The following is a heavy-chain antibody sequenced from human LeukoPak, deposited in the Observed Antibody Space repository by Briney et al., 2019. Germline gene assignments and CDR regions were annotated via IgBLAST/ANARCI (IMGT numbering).Heavy chain of an antibody. Sequence: GGSLRLSCAASGFTFRSYAMNWVRQAPGKGLEWVSGISSSGGTTYYADSVRGRFTISRDNSKNTLYLQMKSLRAEDTAVYYCAKDTTTMIAYFDYWGQGTLVTVSS. CDR3: AKDTTTMIAYFDY. D-gene: IGHD3-22*01. CDR2: ISSSGGTT. CDR1: GFTFRSYA. J-gene: IGHJ4*02. V-gene: IGHV3-23*01.